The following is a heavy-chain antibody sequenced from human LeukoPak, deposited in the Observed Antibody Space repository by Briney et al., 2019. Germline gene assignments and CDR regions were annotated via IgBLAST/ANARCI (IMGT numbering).Heavy chain of an antibody. J-gene: IGHJ6*03. V-gene: IGHV4-30-2*01. CDR2: IYHSGST. Sequence: PSETLSLTCTVSGGSISSGGYYWSWIRQPPGKGLEWLGYIYHSGSTYYNPSLKSRVTISVDRFKNQFSLKLSSVTAADTAVYYCARVPGYQLLLPGTLYYYYMDVWGKGTTVTVSS. CDR3: ARVPGYQLLLPGTLYYYYMDV. D-gene: IGHD2-2*01. CDR1: GGSISSGGYY.